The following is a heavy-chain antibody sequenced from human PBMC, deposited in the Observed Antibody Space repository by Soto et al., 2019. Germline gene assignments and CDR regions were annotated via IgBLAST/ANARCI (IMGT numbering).Heavy chain of an antibody. V-gene: IGHV1-8*01. CDR1: GYTFTSYD. CDR2: MNPNSGNT. CDR3: ARGVSSGP. J-gene: IGHJ5*02. Sequence: QVQLVQSGAEVKKPGASVKVSCMASGYTFTSYDIHWVRQATGQGLEWMGWMNPNSGNTGYAQKFXGXVXXPRNTSISTAYMELSSLRSEDTAVYYCARGVSSGPWGQGTLVTVSS.